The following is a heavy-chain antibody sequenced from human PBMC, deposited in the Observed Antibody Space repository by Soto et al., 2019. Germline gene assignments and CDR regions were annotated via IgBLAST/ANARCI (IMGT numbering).Heavy chain of an antibody. CDR3: ARDVVGEGHDAFDI. CDR2: ISSSSSYI. J-gene: IGHJ3*02. V-gene: IGHV3-21*01. CDR1: GFTFSSYS. D-gene: IGHD3-16*01. Sequence: GGSLRLSCAASGFTFSSYSMNWVRQAPGKGLEWVSSISSSSSYIYYADSVKGRFTISRDNAKNSLYLQMNSLRAEDTAVYYCARDVVGEGHDAFDIWGQGTMVTVSS.